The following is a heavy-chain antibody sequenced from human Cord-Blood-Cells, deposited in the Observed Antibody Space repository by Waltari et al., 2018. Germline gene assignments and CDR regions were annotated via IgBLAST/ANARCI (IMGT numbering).Heavy chain of an antibody. D-gene: IGHD2-2*02. V-gene: IGHV3-15*01. J-gene: IGHJ4*02. CDR2: IKSKTDGGTT. CDR3: TTTIYCSSTSCYKWFDY. CDR1: GFPCSNAW. Sequence: EVQLVESGGGLVKSGGSLRLSCAASGFPCSNAWMSWVRQASGKGMEWVGRIKSKTDGGTTDYAAPVKGRFTISRDDSKNTLYLQMNSLKTEDTAVYYCTTTIYCSSTSCYKWFDYWGQGTLVTVSS.